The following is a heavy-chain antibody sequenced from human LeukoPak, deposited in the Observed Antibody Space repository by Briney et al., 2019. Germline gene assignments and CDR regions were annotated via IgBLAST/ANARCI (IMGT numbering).Heavy chain of an antibody. V-gene: IGHV3-21*01. D-gene: IGHD3-16*02. Sequence: GGSLRLSCAASGFTFNTYSMNWVRQAPGKGLEWVSSISSISTYIYYAGSVKGRFTVSRDDTKNTLYLQMNSLRVEDTAIYYCARDLGSEGYRWFDPWGQGTLVTVSS. J-gene: IGHJ5*02. CDR2: ISSISTYI. CDR1: GFTFNTYS. CDR3: ARDLGSEGYRWFDP.